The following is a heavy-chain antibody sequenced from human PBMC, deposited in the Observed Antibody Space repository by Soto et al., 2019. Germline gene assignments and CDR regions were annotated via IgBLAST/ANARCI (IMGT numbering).Heavy chain of an antibody. CDR2: IYWDDDK. Sequence: QITLRESGPTLVQPTQTLTLTCTLSGVSLSTSGEGVGWIRQPPGKALEWLALIYWDDDKRFSPSLKSRLASPRAISKNQVVMTMTDMAPEDTAIYYCAHRQRTVVVGAPFDLWGQGSQVTVSS. V-gene: IGHV2-5*02. CDR3: AHRQRTVVVGAPFDL. CDR1: GVSLSTSGEG. D-gene: IGHD2-15*01. J-gene: IGHJ4*02.